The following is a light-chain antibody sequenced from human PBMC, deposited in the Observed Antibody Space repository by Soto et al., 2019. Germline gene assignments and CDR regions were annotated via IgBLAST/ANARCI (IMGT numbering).Light chain of an antibody. CDR2: AAS. CDR3: QQSYSTPPT. CDR1: QSIRNY. J-gene: IGKJ2*01. Sequence: DIQMTQSPSSLSASVGDRVTITCRPSQSIRNYLNWYQQKPGKAPKLLIYAASNLQSGVPSRFSGSGSGTDFTLCISSLQPEDAATYYCQQSYSTPPTFGQGTKRDIK. V-gene: IGKV1-39*01.